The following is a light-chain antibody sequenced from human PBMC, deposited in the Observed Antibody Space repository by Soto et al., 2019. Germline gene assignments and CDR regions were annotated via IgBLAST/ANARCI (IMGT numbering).Light chain of an antibody. CDR3: CSYAGSYTWV. Sequence: QSALTQPRSVSGSPGQSVTIFFTGTSSDVGGYHYVSWYQQHPGKAPKLMIYDVSKRPSGVTDRFSGSKSGNTASLTISGLQAEYEADYYCCSYAGSYTWVFGGGTKLTVL. V-gene: IGLV2-11*01. CDR2: DVS. J-gene: IGLJ3*02. CDR1: SSDVGGYHY.